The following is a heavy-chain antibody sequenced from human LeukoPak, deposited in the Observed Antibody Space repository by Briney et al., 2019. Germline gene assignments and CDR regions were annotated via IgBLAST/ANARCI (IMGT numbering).Heavy chain of an antibody. D-gene: IGHD3-10*01. CDR2: VYYTGST. CDR1: GGSISSYY. J-gene: IGHJ5*02. V-gene: IGHV4-59*12. CDR3: ARDDRRALWFGELSGKWFDP. Sequence: SETLSLTCTVSGGSISSYYWSWVRQPPGKGLEWIGFVYYTGSTNYSPSLKSRVTISVDTSKNQFSLKLRSVTAADTAVYYCARDDRRALWFGELSGKWFDPWGQGTLVTVSS.